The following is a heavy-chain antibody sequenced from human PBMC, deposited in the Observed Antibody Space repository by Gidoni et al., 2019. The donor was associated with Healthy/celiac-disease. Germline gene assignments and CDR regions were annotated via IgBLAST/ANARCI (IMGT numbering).Heavy chain of an antibody. J-gene: IGHJ3*02. Sequence: QVQLVQSGAEVQKPGASVRVSCKASGSTFTSYGISWVRQAPGQGLEWMGWISAYNGNTNYAQKLQGRVTMTPDTSTSTAYMELRSLRSDDTAVYYCARGEHIVVVTAIPSAFDIWGQGTMVTVSS. CDR3: ARGEHIVVVTAIPSAFDI. D-gene: IGHD2-21*02. CDR2: ISAYNGNT. CDR1: GSTFTSYG. V-gene: IGHV1-18*01.